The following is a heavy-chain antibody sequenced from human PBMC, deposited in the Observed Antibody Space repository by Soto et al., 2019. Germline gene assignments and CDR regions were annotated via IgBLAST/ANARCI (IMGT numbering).Heavy chain of an antibody. CDR1: GYSFTSYW. D-gene: IGHD3-9*01. CDR3: ARHGRYFDWLLYAPPPFDY. CDR2: IYPGDSDT. V-gene: IGHV5-51*01. J-gene: IGHJ4*02. Sequence: PGESLKISCKGSGYSFTSYWIGWVRQMPGKGLGWMGIIYPGDSDTRYSPSFQGQVTISADKSISTAYLQWSSLKASDTAMYYCARHGRYFDWLLYAPPPFDYWGQGTLVTVYS.